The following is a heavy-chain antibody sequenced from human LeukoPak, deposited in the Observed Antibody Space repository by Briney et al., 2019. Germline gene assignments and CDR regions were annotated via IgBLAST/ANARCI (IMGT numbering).Heavy chain of an antibody. D-gene: IGHD6-19*01. J-gene: IGHJ4*02. V-gene: IGHV3-73*01. CDR2: IRTKANNYAA. Sequence: GGSLRLSCAASGFIFSDSDMHWVRQASGKGLEWVGRIRTKANNYAAAYAASVKGRFTISRDDSENTAYLQMNSLKTEDTAVYYCTTYRSGHYWGQGTLVTVSS. CDR3: TTYRSGHY. CDR1: GFIFSDSD.